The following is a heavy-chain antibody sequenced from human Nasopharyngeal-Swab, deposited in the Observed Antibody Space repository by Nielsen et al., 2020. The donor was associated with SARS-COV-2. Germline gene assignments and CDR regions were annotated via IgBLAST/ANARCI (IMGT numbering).Heavy chain of an antibody. CDR1: GFTFSSDD. Sequence: GGSLRLSCAASGFTFSSDDMSWVRQAPGKGLEWVSTISGSGRSTNYADSVKGRFTVSSDNSENTLYLQMNSLRAEDTAVYYCANRRGSSWHPYCFDFWGQGTLVTVSS. J-gene: IGHJ4*02. V-gene: IGHV3-23*01. D-gene: IGHD6-13*01. CDR2: ISGSGRST. CDR3: ANRRGSSWHPYCFDF.